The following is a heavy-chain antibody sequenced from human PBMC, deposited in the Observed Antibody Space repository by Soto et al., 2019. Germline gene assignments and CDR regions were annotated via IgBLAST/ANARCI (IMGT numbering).Heavy chain of an antibody. V-gene: IGHV4-31*03. D-gene: IGHD1-7*01. CDR3: ARDLELRFWFDP. Sequence: SDTLSLTCTVSGGSISSFFYYWSWIRQHPGKGLEWIGYIYYSGSTYYNPSLKSRVTVSVDTSKNQFSLKLSSVTAADTAVYYCARDLELRFWFDPWGQGTLVTVSS. J-gene: IGHJ5*02. CDR2: IYYSGST. CDR1: GGSISSFFYY.